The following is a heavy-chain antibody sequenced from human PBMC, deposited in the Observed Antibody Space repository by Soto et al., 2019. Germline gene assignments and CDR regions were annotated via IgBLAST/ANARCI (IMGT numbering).Heavy chain of an antibody. CDR3: AKVRHGYYYDSSGYYYSYFDY. CDR1: GFTFSSYG. Sequence: GGSLRLSCAASGFTFSSYGMHWVRQAPGKGLEWVAVISYDGSNKYYADSVKGRFTISRDNSKNTLYLQMNSLRAEDTAVYYFAKVRHGYYYDSSGYYYSYFDYWGQGTLVTVSS. D-gene: IGHD3-22*01. J-gene: IGHJ4*02. V-gene: IGHV3-30*18. CDR2: ISYDGSNK.